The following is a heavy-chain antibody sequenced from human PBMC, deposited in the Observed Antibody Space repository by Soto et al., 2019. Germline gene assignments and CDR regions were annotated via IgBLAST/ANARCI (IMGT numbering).Heavy chain of an antibody. CDR2: ISGSGGST. CDR1: GFTFSSYA. J-gene: IGHJ4*02. V-gene: IGHV3-23*01. CDR3: AKDQDYPYYFDY. D-gene: IGHD4-17*01. Sequence: GGSLRLSCAASGFTFSSYAMSWVRQAPGKGLEWVSVISGSGGSTYYADSVKGRFTISRDNSKNTLYLQMNSLRAKDTAVYYCAKDQDYPYYFDYWGQGTLVTVSS.